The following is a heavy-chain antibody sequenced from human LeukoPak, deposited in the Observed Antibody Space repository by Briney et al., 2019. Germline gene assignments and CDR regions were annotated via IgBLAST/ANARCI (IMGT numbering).Heavy chain of an antibody. Sequence: ASVKVSCKASGYTFTSYGISWVRQAPGQGLEWMGWINPNSGGTNYAQKFQGRVTMTRDTSISTAYMELSRLRSDDTAVYYCARWSPVADTWSSDYWGQGTLVTVSS. CDR3: ARWSPVADTWSSDY. D-gene: IGHD6-19*01. CDR1: GYTFTSYG. J-gene: IGHJ4*02. V-gene: IGHV1-2*02. CDR2: INPNSGGT.